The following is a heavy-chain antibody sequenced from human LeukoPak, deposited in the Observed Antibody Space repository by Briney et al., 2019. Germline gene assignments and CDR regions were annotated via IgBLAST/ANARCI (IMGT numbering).Heavy chain of an antibody. V-gene: IGHV1-18*01. D-gene: IGHD2-21*02. CDR1: GYTFTSYG. CDR3: ARRGVTTRDSYYYAMHV. CDR2: ISAYNGNT. J-gene: IGHJ6*02. Sequence: ASVKVSCKASGYTFTSYGISWVRQAPGQGLEWMGWISAYNGNTNYAQKLQGRVTFARDTSANTAFMELSSLRSEDTAVYYCARRGVTTRDSYYYAMHVWGQGTTVTVSS.